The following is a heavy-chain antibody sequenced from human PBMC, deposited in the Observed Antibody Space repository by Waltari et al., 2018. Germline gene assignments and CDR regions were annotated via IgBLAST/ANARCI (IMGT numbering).Heavy chain of an antibody. CDR2: ICYSGST. CDR3: ARDPEDSASTAWYFDL. V-gene: IGHV4-61*01. D-gene: IGHD6-25*01. Sequence: QVQLQESGPGLVKPSETLSLTCTVSGGSVSSLSHYWSWVRQPPGKELEWIGHICYSGSTNYNPSLKSRVTISIDTSKSQVSLKLTSVTAADTAVYFCARDPEDSASTAWYFDLWGRGTQLTVSS. J-gene: IGHJ2*01. CDR1: GGSVSSLSHY.